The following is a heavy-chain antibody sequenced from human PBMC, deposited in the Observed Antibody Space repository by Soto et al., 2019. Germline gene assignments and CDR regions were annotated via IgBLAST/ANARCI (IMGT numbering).Heavy chain of an antibody. CDR1: GGSSSSYY. V-gene: IGHV4-59*01. J-gene: IGHJ5*02. Sequence: SETVSLTCTVFGGSSSSYYWSWIRQPPGKGLEWIGSIYYSGNTNYNPSLKSRVTISVDTSKNQFSLKLSSVTAAYTAVYSRARGQDDGFDPWGQGPLVTVSS. CDR2: IYYSGNT. D-gene: IGHD3-3*01. CDR3: ARGQDDGFDP.